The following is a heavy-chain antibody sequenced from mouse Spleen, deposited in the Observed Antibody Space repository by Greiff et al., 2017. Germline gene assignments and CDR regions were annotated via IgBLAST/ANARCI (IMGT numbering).Heavy chain of an antibody. CDR1: GFTFSSYG. CDR2: INSNGGST. CDR3: ARDPIYYGNYVGSAMDY. V-gene: IGHV5-6-3*01. D-gene: IGHD2-1*01. J-gene: IGHJ4*01. Sequence: EVNVVESGGGLVQPGGSLKLSCAASGFTFSSYGMSWVRQTPDKRLELVATINSNGGSTYYPDSVKGRFTISRDNAKNTLYLQMSSLKSEDTAMYYCARDPIYYGNYVGSAMDYWGQGTSVTVSS.